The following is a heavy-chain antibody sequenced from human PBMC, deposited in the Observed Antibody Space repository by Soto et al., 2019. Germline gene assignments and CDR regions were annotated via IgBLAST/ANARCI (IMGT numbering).Heavy chain of an antibody. CDR1: GFTFTSSA. CDR2: IVVGSGNT. J-gene: IGHJ4*02. Sequence: ASVKVSCKASGFTFTSSAVQRVRQARGQRLEWIGWIVVGSGNTNYAQKFQERVTITRDMSTSTAYMELSSLRSEDTAVYYCAAGISNYGDLNFDYWGQGTLVTVSS. D-gene: IGHD4-17*01. CDR3: AAGISNYGDLNFDY. V-gene: IGHV1-58*01.